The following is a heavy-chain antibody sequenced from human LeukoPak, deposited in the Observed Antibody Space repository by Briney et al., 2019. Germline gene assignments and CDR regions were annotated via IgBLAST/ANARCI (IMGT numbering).Heavy chain of an antibody. Sequence: SETLSLTCTVSGGSISSYYWSGIRQPAGKGLEWIGRIYTSGSTNYNPSLKSRVTMSVDTSKNQFSLKLSSVTAADTAVYYCARVPYDSSGYYEAFDIWGQGTMVTVSS. CDR2: IYTSGST. J-gene: IGHJ3*02. CDR3: ARVPYDSSGYYEAFDI. V-gene: IGHV4-4*07. CDR1: GGSISSYY. D-gene: IGHD3-22*01.